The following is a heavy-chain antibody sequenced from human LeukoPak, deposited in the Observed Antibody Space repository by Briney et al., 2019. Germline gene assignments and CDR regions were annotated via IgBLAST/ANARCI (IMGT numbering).Heavy chain of an antibody. CDR1: GDSISAYY. D-gene: IGHD1-26*01. J-gene: IGHJ4*02. V-gene: IGHV4-4*07. CDR2: IFTSGST. CDR3: ARDRDSGSSSNRYFFDF. Sequence: SETLSFTCTVSGDSISAYYWSWVRQPAGKGLEWIGRIFTSGSTNYNPSLKSRVTMSVDTSKNQFSLELTSVTAADTAVYYCARDRDSGSSSNRYFFDFWGQGNLVTVSS.